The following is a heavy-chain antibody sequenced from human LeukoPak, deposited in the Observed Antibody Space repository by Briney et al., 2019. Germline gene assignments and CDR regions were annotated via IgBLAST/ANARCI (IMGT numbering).Heavy chain of an antibody. CDR2: IYTSGST. J-gene: IGHJ5*02. CDR1: GGSISGYY. V-gene: IGHV4-4*07. D-gene: IGHD2-15*01. Sequence: SETLSLTCTVSGGSISGYYWTWVRQAAGKGLEYIGRIYTSGSTNYNPPLKGRVTISVDTSKNQFSLKLTSVTAADTAVYYCAREGAANWFDPWGRGTLVTVSS. CDR3: AREGAANWFDP.